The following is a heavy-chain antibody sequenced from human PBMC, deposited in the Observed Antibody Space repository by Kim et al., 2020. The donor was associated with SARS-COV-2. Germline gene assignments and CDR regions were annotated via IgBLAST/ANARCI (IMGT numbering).Heavy chain of an antibody. V-gene: IGHV1-46*01. D-gene: IGHD3-3*01. CDR2: GGRT. Sequence: GGRTSYAQKFQGRVTMTRDTSTSTVYMELSSLRSEDTAVYYCARLTIPIDYWGQGTLVTVSS. J-gene: IGHJ4*02. CDR3: ARLTIPIDY.